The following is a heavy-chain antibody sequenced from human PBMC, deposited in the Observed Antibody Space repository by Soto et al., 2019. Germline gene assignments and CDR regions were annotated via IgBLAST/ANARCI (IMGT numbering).Heavy chain of an antibody. J-gene: IGHJ6*02. Sequence: QVQLVQSGAEVKKPGSSVKVSCKASGGTFSSYTISWVRQATGQGLEGMGRIIPILGIANYAQKFQGRVTITSDKSTRTAYMKLSSLRSEDTAVYYGALEDYYYGMDVWGQGTTVTVS. CDR2: IIPILGIA. CDR1: GGTFSSYT. V-gene: IGHV1-69*02. CDR3: ALEDYYYGMDV.